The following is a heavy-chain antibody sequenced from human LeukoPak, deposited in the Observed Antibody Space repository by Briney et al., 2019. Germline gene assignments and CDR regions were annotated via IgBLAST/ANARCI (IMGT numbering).Heavy chain of an antibody. CDR2: INPSSGGT. V-gene: IGHV1-2*02. CDR3: AREDSVAAAGTNAFDI. CDR1: GYIFTTYF. D-gene: IGHD6-13*01. J-gene: IGHJ3*02. Sequence: ASVKVSCKASGYIFTTYFIHWVRQAPGQGLEWMGWINPSSGGTNYAQNFRGRVTMTRDTSITTAYMELSRLRSDDTAVYFCAREDSVAAAGTNAFDIWGHGTMVTVSS.